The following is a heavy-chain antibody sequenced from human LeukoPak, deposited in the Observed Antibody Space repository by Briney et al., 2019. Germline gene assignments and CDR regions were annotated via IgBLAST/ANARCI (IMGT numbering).Heavy chain of an antibody. V-gene: IGHV4-59*10. CDR2: IYTSGST. CDR1: GGSFSGYY. Sequence: SETLSLTCAVYGGSFSGYYWSWIRQPAGKGLEWIGRIYTSGSTNYNPSLKSRVTISEDTSKKQFSLKVSSVTAADTAVYYCARGFRGASFDYWGQGTLVTVSS. J-gene: IGHJ4*02. CDR3: ARGFRGASFDY. D-gene: IGHD1-26*01.